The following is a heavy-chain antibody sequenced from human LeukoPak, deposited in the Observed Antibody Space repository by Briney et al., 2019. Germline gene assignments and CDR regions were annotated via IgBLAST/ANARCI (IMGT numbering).Heavy chain of an antibody. CDR2: K. J-gene: IGHJ4*02. V-gene: IGHV3-30*04. D-gene: IGHD6-13*01. CDR3: ARDPRKSSYWYPHFDY. CDR1: RFTFSSYA. Sequence: GGSLRLSCAASRFTFSSYAMHWVRRAPGKGLEWVAVKYYGDSVKDRVTISRDNSKNTLYLQMNSLRAEDTAVHYCARDPRKSSYWYPHFDYWGQGTLVTFSS.